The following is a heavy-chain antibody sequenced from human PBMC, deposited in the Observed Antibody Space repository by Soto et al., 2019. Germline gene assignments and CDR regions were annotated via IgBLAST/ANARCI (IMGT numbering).Heavy chain of an antibody. J-gene: IGHJ3*02. CDR3: ARGSGPNDAFDI. D-gene: IGHD2-15*01. Sequence: QVQLQESGPGLVKPSETLSLTCTVSGGSVSSGSYYWSWIRQPPGKGLELIGYIYYSGSTNYNPSLKSRVTISVDTSKNQFSLKLSSVTAADTAVYYCARGSGPNDAFDIWGQGTMVTVSS. CDR2: IYYSGST. V-gene: IGHV4-61*01. CDR1: GGSVSSGSYY.